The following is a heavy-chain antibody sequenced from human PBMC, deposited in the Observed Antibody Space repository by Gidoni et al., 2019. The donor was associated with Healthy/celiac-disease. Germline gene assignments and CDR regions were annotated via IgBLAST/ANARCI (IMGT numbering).Heavy chain of an antibody. CDR3: AKTRPYCSGGSCYP. D-gene: IGHD2-15*01. V-gene: IGHV3-23*01. J-gene: IGHJ5*02. Sequence: EVQLWESGGGLVQPGGSLRLSCAAAGCTFSSYAMSWVRQAPGKGLEWVSAISGSGGSTYYADSVKGRFTISRDNSKNTLYLQMNSLRAEDTAVYYCAKTRPYCSGGSCYPWGQGTLVTVSS. CDR1: GCTFSSYA. CDR2: ISGSGGST.